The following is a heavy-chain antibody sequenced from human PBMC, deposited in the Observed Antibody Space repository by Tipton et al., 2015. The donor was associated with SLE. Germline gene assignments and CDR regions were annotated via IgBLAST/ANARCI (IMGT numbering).Heavy chain of an antibody. V-gene: IGHV1-69*01. J-gene: IGHJ3*02. CDR3: ARDSSGRDDAFEI. CDR2: IIPIFGTA. D-gene: IGHD3-22*01. Sequence: QSGAEVKKPGSSVKVSCKASGGTFSSYAISWVRQAPGQGLEWMGGIIPIFGTANYAQKFQGRVTITADESTSTAYMELSSLRAEYSCVYYCARDSSGRDDAFEILVQGTMVTVSA. CDR1: GGTFSSYA.